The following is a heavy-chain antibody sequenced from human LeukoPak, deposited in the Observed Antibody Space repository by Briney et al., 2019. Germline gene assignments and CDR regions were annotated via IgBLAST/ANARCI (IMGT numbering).Heavy chain of an antibody. J-gene: IGHJ4*02. CDR2: IRSKANSYAT. CDR3: ARGERITIFGVVILGRPFDY. Sequence: GGSLRLSCAASGFTFSGSAMHWVRQASGKGLEWVGRIRSKANSYATAYAASVKGRFTISRDNANNSLYLQMNSLRAEDTAVYYCARGERITIFGVVILGRPFDYWGQGTLVTVSS. CDR1: GFTFSGSA. D-gene: IGHD3-3*01. V-gene: IGHV3-73*01.